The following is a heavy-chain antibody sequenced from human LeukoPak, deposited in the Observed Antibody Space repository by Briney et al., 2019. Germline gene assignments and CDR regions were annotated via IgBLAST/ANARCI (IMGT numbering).Heavy chain of an antibody. CDR3: ARRSLRYSFDY. CDR2: INPSGGST. J-gene: IGHJ4*02. D-gene: IGHD3-9*01. V-gene: IGHV1-46*01. CDR1: GYTFTNYY. Sequence: ASVKVSCKASGYTFTNYYMHCVRQAPGQGLEWMGIINPSGGSTSYAQKFQGRLTMTRDTSTSTVYMELSSLRSQDTAVYYCARRSLRYSFDYWGQGTLVTVSS.